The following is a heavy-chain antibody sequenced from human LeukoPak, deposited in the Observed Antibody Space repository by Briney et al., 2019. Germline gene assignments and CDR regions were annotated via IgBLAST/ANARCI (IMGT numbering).Heavy chain of an antibody. CDR3: ARGGGWPLTLL. CDR1: GGSISSGGYY. CDR2: IYYSGST. Sequence: SETLSLTCTVSGGSISSGGYYWSRIRQQQGKGLEWIGYIYYSGSTYYNPSLKSRVTISVDTSKNQFSLKLSSVTAADTAVYYCARGGGWPLTLLWSQGTLVTVSS. V-gene: IGHV4-31*03. J-gene: IGHJ4*02. D-gene: IGHD2-15*01.